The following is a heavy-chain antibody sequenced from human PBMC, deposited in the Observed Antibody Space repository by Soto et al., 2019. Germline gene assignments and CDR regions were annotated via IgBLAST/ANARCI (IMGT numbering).Heavy chain of an antibody. Sequence: ASVKVSCKASGYVFSSSFVHWVRQAPGQGLEWMAMINPTVGSTSYAHNFQGRIAVTGDTSTATVYLDLSSLRSADTAIYYCAREVNTVIMPGDTEDYSGLDVWGQGTTVTVSS. D-gene: IGHD2-21*02. V-gene: IGHV1-46*01. CDR1: GYVFSSSF. J-gene: IGHJ6*02. CDR2: INPTVGST. CDR3: AREVNTVIMPGDTEDYSGLDV.